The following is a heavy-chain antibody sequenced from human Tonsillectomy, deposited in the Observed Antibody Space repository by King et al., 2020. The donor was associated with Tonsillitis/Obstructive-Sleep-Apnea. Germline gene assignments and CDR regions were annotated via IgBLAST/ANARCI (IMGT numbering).Heavy chain of an antibody. V-gene: IGHV5-51*01. Sequence: QLVQSGAEVKKPGESLKISCEGSGYSFTSYWIGWVRQMPGKGLEWMGFIYPGDSDTRYSPSFQGQVAISADKSISTAYLQWSSLKASDTAMYYCARLGGFCTSTSCSYYYFYYMDGWGKGTTVTVPS. J-gene: IGHJ6*03. CDR1: GYSFTSYW. CDR2: IYPGDSDT. CDR3: ARLGGFCTSTSCSYYYFYYMDG. D-gene: IGHD2-2*01.